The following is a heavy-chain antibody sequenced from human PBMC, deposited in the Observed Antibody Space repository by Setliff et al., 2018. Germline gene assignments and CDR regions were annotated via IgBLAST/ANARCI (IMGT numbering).Heavy chain of an antibody. Sequence: PGESLKISCQGSGFRFTSHWIGWVRQMPGKGLEWMGVVYPGDSDTRYRPSFQGQVTISADKSITTAYLQWSSLKTSDTAIYYCARGRGGYNQEYLQHWGQGTLVTVSS. CDR1: GFRFTSHW. CDR3: ARGRGGYNQEYLQH. CDR2: VYPGDSDT. D-gene: IGHD5-12*01. J-gene: IGHJ1*01. V-gene: IGHV5-51*01.